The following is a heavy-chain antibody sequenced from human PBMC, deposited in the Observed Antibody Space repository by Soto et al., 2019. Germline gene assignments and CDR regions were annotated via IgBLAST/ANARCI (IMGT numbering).Heavy chain of an antibody. CDR3: ARGELDFWSGSLSGPYYYYYGMDV. J-gene: IGHJ6*02. CDR1: GGTFSSYA. D-gene: IGHD3-3*01. Sequence: GASVKVSCKASGGTFSSYAISWVRQAPGQGLEWMGGIIPIFGTANYAQKFQGRVTITADKSTSTAHMELSSLRSEDTAVYYCARGELDFWSGSLSGPYYYYYGMDVWGQGTTVTVSS. V-gene: IGHV1-69*06. CDR2: IIPIFGTA.